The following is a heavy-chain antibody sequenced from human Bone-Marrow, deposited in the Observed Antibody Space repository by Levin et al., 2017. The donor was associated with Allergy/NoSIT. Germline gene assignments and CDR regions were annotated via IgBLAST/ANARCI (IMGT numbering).Heavy chain of an antibody. CDR1: GDSISSGSYH. CDR2: IYARGST. Sequence: SQTLSLTCTVSGDSISSGSYHWSWIRQPAGKGLEWIGRIYARGSTNYNPSLKSRVTISVDTSKNQFSLRMRSVTAADTAVYYCARGGDVGVDIYYFDYWGQGTLVTVSS. CDR3: ARGGDVGVDIYYFDY. V-gene: IGHV4-61*02. D-gene: IGHD3-9*01. J-gene: IGHJ4*02.